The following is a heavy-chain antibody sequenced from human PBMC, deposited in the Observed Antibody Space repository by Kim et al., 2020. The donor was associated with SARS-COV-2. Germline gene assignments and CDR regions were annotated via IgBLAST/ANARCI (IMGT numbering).Heavy chain of an antibody. CDR1: GGTFSSYA. J-gene: IGHJ4*02. CDR2: IIPIFGTA. V-gene: IGHV1-69*13. D-gene: IGHD5-18*01. Sequence: SVKVSCKASGGTFSSYAISWVRQAPGQGLEWMGGIIPIFGTAHYAQKFQGRVTITADESTSTAYMELSSLRSEDTAVYYCARGEIGYSYGFPFDYWGQGTLVTVSS. CDR3: ARGEIGYSYGFPFDY.